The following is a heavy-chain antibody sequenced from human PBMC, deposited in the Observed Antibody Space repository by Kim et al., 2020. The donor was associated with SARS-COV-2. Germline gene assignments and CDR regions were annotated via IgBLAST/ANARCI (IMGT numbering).Heavy chain of an antibody. CDR1: GYTFATYG. CDR2: ISAYNGDT. CDR3: ARDRGSLWGSAWYFDV. J-gene: IGHJ2*01. D-gene: IGHD2-21*01. Sequence: ASVKVSCKASGYTFATYGISWVRQAPGQGLEWMGWISAYNGDTTYAQNLQGRVTMTTDTSTTTAYMELRSLRPDDTAVYYCARDRGSLWGSAWYFDVWGRGTLVTVSS. V-gene: IGHV1-18*01.